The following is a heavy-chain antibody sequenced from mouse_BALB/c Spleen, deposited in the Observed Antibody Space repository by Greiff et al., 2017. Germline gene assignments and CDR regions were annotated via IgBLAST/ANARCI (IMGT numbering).Heavy chain of an antibody. Sequence: EVMLVESGAELVKPGASVKLSCTASGFNIKDTYMHWVKQRPEQGLEWIGRIDPANGNTKYDPKFQGKATITADTSSNTAYLQLSSLTSEDTAVYYCGRRNFDYWGQGTTLTVSS. V-gene: IGHV14-3*02. CDR2: IDPANGNT. CDR1: GFNIKDTY. CDR3: GRRNFDY. J-gene: IGHJ2*01.